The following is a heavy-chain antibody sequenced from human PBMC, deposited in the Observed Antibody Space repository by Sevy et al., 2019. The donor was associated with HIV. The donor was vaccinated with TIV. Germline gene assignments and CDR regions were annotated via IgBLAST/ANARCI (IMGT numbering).Heavy chain of an antibody. V-gene: IGHV3-15*01. CDR2: IKGKTDGGTT. CDR3: ITGGRQLDY. J-gene: IGHJ4*02. Sequence: GGSLRLSCAASGFTFSNDWMSWVRQAPGKGLEWVGRIKGKTDGGTTDYAAPVRGRFTISRDDSKNTLYLQMKSLKTEDTAVYYCITGGRQLDYWGQGTLVTVSS. D-gene: IGHD5-12*01. CDR1: GFTFSNDW.